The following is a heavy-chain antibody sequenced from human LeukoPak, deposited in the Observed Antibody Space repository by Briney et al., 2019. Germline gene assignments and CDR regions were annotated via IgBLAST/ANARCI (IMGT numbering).Heavy chain of an antibody. CDR1: GFTFSSYW. V-gene: IGHV3-74*01. Sequence: PGGSLRLSCAASGFTFSSYWMHWVRQAPGKGLVWVSRVKGDGSFTNYAHSVYGRFTISRDNAKNTLYLHMHSLRAEDTAVYYCVRDGDDFNFDYWGQGNLVTVSS. CDR2: VKGDGSFT. D-gene: IGHD5-24*01. CDR3: VRDGDDFNFDY. J-gene: IGHJ4*02.